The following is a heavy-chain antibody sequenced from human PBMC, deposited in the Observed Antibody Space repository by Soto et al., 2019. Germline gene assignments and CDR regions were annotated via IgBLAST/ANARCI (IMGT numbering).Heavy chain of an antibody. CDR3: ARDNFSDYVFDY. CDR1: GYTFTSYG. D-gene: IGHD4-4*01. V-gene: IGHV1-18*01. J-gene: IGHJ4*02. CDR2: IGAYNDNA. Sequence: ASVKVSCKASGYTFTSYGISWVRQAPGQGLEWMGYIGAYNDNANYAQKFRGRVTMTTDTSTTTAYMELRSLRSDDTAVYFCARDNFSDYVFDYWGQGTLVTVSS.